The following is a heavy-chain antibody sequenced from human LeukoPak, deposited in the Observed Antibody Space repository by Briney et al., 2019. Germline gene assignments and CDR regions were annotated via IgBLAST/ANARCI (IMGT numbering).Heavy chain of an antibody. J-gene: IGHJ3*02. CDR1: GFTFDDYA. CDR2: ISGDGGCT. D-gene: IGHD1-26*01. V-gene: IGHV3-43*02. CDR3: AKDIVDKWELLLDAFDI. Sequence: GGSLRLSCAASGFTFDDYAMHWVRQAPGKGLEWVSLISGDGGCTYYADSVKGRFTISRDNSKNSLYLQMNSLRTEDTALYYCAKDIVDKWELLLDAFDIWGQGTMVTVSS.